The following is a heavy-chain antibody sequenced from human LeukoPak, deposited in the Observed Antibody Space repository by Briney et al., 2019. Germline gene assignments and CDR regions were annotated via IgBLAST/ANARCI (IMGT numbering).Heavy chain of an antibody. CDR3: ARGELGIEDAFDI. Sequence: SETLSLICTVSGGSISSYYWSWIRQPPGKGLEWIGYIYYSGSTNYNPSLKSRVTISVDTSKNQFSLKLSSVTAADTAVYYCARGELGIEDAFDIWGQGTMVTVSS. CDR2: IYYSGST. CDR1: GGSISSYY. D-gene: IGHD7-27*01. V-gene: IGHV4-59*01. J-gene: IGHJ3*02.